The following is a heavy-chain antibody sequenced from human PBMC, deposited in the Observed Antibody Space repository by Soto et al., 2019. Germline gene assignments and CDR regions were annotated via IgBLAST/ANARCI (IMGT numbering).Heavy chain of an antibody. D-gene: IGHD5-18*01. CDR3: ARAPSALRVYSYGIDFDY. V-gene: IGHV1-69*13. J-gene: IGHJ4*02. CDR2: IIPIFGTA. Sequence: GASVKLSCKASGGTFSSYAISWVRQAPGQGLEWMGGIIPIFGTANYAQKFQGRVTITADESTSTAYMELSSLRSEDTAVYYCARAPSALRVYSYGIDFDYWCQGTLVTVSS. CDR1: GGTFSSYA.